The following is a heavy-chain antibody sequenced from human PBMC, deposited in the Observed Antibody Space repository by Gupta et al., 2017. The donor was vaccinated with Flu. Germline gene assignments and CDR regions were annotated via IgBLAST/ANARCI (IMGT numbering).Heavy chain of an antibody. V-gene: IGHV4-34*01. J-gene: IGHJ6*02. D-gene: IGHD2-2*01. Sequence: QVQLQQWGAGLLKPSETLSLTCAAYGGSFSGYYWSWIRQPPGKGLEWIGEINHSGSTDYNPSLKSRVTISVDTSKNQFSLKLSSVTAADTAVYYCASRRIVVVPAANYYGMDVWGQGTTVTVSS. CDR1: GGSFSGYY. CDR2: INHSGST. CDR3: ASRRIVVVPAANYYGMDV.